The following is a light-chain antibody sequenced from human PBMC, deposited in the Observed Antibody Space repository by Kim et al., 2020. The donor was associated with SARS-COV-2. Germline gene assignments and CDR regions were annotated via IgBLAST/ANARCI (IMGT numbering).Light chain of an antibody. Sequence: QSVLTQAPSVSATPGQRVTISCSGSGSSIGRNTVNWYQHLPGTAPKLLIYGSDQRPSGVPDRFSGSTSGTSASLAISGLQSEDEGDYYCATWDDSLNGWVFGGGTQLTVL. J-gene: IGLJ3*02. CDR2: GSD. CDR1: GSSIGRNT. CDR3: ATWDDSLNGWV. V-gene: IGLV1-44*01.